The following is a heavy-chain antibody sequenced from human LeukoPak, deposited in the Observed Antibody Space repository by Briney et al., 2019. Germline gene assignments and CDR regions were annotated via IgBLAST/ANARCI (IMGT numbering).Heavy chain of an antibody. D-gene: IGHD6-13*01. CDR3: ARIPLISIAAGNWFDP. V-gene: IGHV4-59*08. CDR2: TYYSGST. Sequence: PSETLSLTCTVSGGSISSYYWSWIRQPPGKGLEWIGYTYYSGSTNYNPSLKSRVTISVDTSKNQFSLKLSSVTAADTAVYYCARIPLISIAAGNWFDPWGQGTLVTVSS. CDR1: GGSISSYY. J-gene: IGHJ5*02.